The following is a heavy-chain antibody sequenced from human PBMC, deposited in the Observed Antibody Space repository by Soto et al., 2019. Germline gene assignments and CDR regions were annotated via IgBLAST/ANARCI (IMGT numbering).Heavy chain of an antibody. V-gene: IGHV3-21*01. CDR3: ARDLSQQLVLYSFDY. CDR2: ISSSSSYI. Sequence: LSLSCAASGFTFSSYSMYWVRQAPGKGLEWVSSISSSSSYIYYADSVKGRFTISRDNAKNSLYLQMNSLRAEDTAVYYCARDLSQQLVLYSFDYWGQGTLVTVSP. CDR1: GFTFSSYS. D-gene: IGHD6-13*01. J-gene: IGHJ4*01.